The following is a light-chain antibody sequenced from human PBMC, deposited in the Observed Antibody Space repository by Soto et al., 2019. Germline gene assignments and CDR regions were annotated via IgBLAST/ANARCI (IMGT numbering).Light chain of an antibody. CDR2: GAS. Sequence: IQLTQSPSSLSASVGDRVTITCRASQGISSNLAWFQQKPGEAPKLLIYGASALQSGVPSRFSGSGSGTHFTLTISSLQPEDFATYYCQQLNSYPWTFGQGTKVEIK. J-gene: IGKJ1*01. CDR3: QQLNSYPWT. V-gene: IGKV1-9*01. CDR1: QGISSN.